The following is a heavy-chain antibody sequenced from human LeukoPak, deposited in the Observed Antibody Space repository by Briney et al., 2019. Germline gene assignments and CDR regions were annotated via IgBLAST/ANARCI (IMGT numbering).Heavy chain of an antibody. CDR2: ISSSSSTI. CDR1: GFTFSSYS. V-gene: IGHV3-48*01. D-gene: IGHD1-26*01. Sequence: PGGSLRLSCAASGFTFSSYSMNWVRQAPGKGLEWVSYISSSSSTIYYADSVKGRFTISRDSAKNSLYLQMNSLRAEDTAVYYCASLSGSYDSGNWFDPWGQGTLVTVSS. J-gene: IGHJ5*02. CDR3: ASLSGSYDSGNWFDP.